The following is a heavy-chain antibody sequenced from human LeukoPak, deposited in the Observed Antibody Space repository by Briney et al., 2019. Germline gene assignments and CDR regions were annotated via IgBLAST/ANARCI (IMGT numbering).Heavy chain of an antibody. CDR3: ATFQGDCSSANCYLPRWCFDL. CDR1: GGSISSYY. Sequence: PSETLSLTCTVSGGSISSYYWSWIRQPPGKGLEWIGNIYYSGTINYNPSLESRVTISIDTAKNQFSLRLNSVTAADTAVYYCATFQGDCSSANCYLPRWCFDLWGRGTLVTVSS. V-gene: IGHV4-59*01. CDR2: IYYSGTI. D-gene: IGHD2-2*01. J-gene: IGHJ2*01.